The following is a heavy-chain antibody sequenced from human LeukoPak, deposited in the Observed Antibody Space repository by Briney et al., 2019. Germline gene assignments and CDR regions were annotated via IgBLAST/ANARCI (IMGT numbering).Heavy chain of an antibody. V-gene: IGHV3-23*01. J-gene: IGHJ4*01. CDR1: GFTFSNSA. Sequence: GGSLRLSCAASGFTFSNSAMSWVRQAPGKGLEWVSTLSGSGITTYYADPVKGRFTISRDNSKNTLYLQMNSLRAEDTAVYYCAKGIYSSGWSYDYWGHGTLVTVSS. CDR2: LSGSGITT. D-gene: IGHD6-19*01. CDR3: AKGIYSSGWSYDY.